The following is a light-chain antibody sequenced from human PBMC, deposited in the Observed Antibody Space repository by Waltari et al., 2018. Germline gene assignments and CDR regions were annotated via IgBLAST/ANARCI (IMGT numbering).Light chain of an antibody. J-gene: IGKJ2*01. V-gene: IGKV1-39*01. CDR2: AAS. CDR3: QQYNSYSSYT. Sequence: DIQMTQSPSSLSASVGDRVTITCRASQSISSYLNWYQQKPGKAPKLLIYAASSLQSGVPSRFSGSGSGTDFTLTISSLQPEDFATYYCQQYNSYSSYTFGQWTKLEIK. CDR1: QSISSY.